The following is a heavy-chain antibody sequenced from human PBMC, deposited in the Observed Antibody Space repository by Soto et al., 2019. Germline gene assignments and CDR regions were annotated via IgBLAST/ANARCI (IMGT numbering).Heavy chain of an antibody. D-gene: IGHD3-22*01. V-gene: IGHV3-23*01. CDR3: AKDQYYDSSGYYAY. CDR2: ISGRGGST. CDR1: GFTFSSYA. J-gene: IGHJ4*02. Sequence: EVQLLESGGGLVQPGGSLRLSCAASGFTFSSYAMSWVRQAPGKGLEWVSAISGRGGSTYYADSVKGRFTISRDNSKNTLYLQMNSLRAEDTAVYYGAKDQYYDSSGYYAYWGQGTLVTVAS.